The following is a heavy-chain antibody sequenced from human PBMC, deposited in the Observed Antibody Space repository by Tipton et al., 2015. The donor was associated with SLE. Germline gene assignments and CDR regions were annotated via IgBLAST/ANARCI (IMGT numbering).Heavy chain of an antibody. CDR1: GDSFNLYY. J-gene: IGHJ3*02. D-gene: IGHD3-10*01. V-gene: IGHV4-59*01. CDR2: IYDSGST. Sequence: LRLSCTVSGDSFNLYYWTWIRQPPGKGLEWIAYIYDSGSTSYNPSLKTRVTISVDTPKNQFSLKLTSVSAADTAVYFCARGRPIGSFDIWGQGTMVTVSS. CDR3: ARGRPIGSFDI.